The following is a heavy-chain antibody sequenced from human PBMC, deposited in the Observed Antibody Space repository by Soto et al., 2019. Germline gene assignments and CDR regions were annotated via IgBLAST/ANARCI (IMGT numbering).Heavy chain of an antibody. J-gene: IGHJ4*02. V-gene: IGHV3-33*01. CDR1: GFTFSSYG. D-gene: IGHD5-18*01. CDR2: IWYDGSNK. CDR3: ARDGQDSYGSSWGSVPDY. Sequence: GGSLRLSCAASGFTFSSYGMHWVRQAPGKGLEWVAVIWYDGSNKYYADSVKGRFTISRDNSKNTLYLQMNSLRAEDTAVYYCARDGQDSYGSSWGSVPDYWGQGTLVTVSS.